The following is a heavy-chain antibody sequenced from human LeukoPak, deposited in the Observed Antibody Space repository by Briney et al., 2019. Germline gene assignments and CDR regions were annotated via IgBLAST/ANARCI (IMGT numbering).Heavy chain of an antibody. CDR2: IWYDGSNK. D-gene: IGHD6-13*01. Sequence: TGGSLRLSCAASGFTFSSYGMHWVRQAPGKGLEWVAVIWYDGSNKYYADSVKGRFTISRDNSKNTVYLQMNSLRAEDTAVYYCARAGRSWDNFDYWGQGTLVTVSS. CDR1: GFTFSSYG. J-gene: IGHJ4*02. V-gene: IGHV3-33*01. CDR3: ARAGRSWDNFDY.